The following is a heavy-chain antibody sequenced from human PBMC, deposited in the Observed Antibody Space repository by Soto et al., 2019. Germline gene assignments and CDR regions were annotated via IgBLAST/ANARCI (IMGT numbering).Heavy chain of an antibody. CDR3: ARLYTLVVNDRGAFDI. CDR1: GYSFTSYW. CDR2: IYPGDSDT. Sequence: EVQLVQSGAEVKKPGESLKISCKGSGYSFTSYWIGWVRQMPGKGLEWMGIIYPGDSDTRYSPSFQGQVTISADKSISTAYLQWSSLKASDTAMYYCARLYTLVVNDRGAFDIWGQGTMVTVSS. J-gene: IGHJ3*02. V-gene: IGHV5-51*01. D-gene: IGHD3-22*01.